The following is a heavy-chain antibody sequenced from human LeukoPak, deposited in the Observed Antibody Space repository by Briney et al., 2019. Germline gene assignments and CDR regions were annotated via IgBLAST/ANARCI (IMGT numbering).Heavy chain of an antibody. CDR1: GFTFSSYT. CDR2: ISSTSGSI. Sequence: PGGSLRLSCAASGFTFSSYTMNWVRQAPGKGLEWVSCISSTSGSIYYADSVKGRFSISRDNAKNSLYLQMNSLRAEDTAVYYCTRESGSGNYYYDYWGQGTLVTVSS. CDR3: TRESGSGNYYYDY. D-gene: IGHD3-10*01. V-gene: IGHV3-48*01. J-gene: IGHJ4*02.